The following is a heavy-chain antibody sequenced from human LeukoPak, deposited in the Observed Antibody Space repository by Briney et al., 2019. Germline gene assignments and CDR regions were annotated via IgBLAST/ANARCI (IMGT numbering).Heavy chain of an antibody. CDR2: ISGSGGST. V-gene: IGHV3-23*01. Sequence: GGSLRLSCAASGFTFSSYVMSWVRQAPGKGLEWVSAISGSGGSTYYADSVKGRFTISRDNSKNTLYLQMNSLRAEDTAVYYCARPYYYDSTGLQYYFDYWGQGTLVTVSS. CDR1: GFTFSSYV. CDR3: ARPYYYDSTGLQYYFDY. D-gene: IGHD3-22*01. J-gene: IGHJ4*02.